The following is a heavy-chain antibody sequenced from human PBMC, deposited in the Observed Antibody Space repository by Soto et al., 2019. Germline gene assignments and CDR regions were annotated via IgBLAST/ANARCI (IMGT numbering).Heavy chain of an antibody. Sequence: QVQLVESGGGVVQPGTSLRLSCAASGFTFSSYGMYWVRQAPAKGLEWVAVIWYDGSNQYYADSVKGRFTISRDNSKNTLYLQMNSLRAEDTAVYYCARGDNDYWGQGTLVTVSS. CDR3: ARGDNDY. CDR2: IWYDGSNQ. V-gene: IGHV3-33*01. J-gene: IGHJ4*02. CDR1: GFTFSSYG.